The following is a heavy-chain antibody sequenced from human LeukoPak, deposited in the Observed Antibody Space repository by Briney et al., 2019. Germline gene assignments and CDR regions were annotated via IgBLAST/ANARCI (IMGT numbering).Heavy chain of an antibody. CDR2: INPNSGGT. D-gene: IGHD5-12*01. J-gene: IGHJ4*02. CDR3: ARGGYSGSDYGVIVY. Sequence: ASVNVSCKASGYTFTGYYLHWVRQAPGQGLEWMGWINPNSGGTNYAQIFQDRVTMTRDTSISTAYMELSRLRSDDMAVYYCARGGYSGSDYGVIVYWGQGTLVTVSS. V-gene: IGHV1-2*02. CDR1: GYTFTGYY.